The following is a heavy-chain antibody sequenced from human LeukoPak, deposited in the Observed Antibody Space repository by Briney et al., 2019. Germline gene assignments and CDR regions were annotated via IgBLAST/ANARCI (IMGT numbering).Heavy chain of an antibody. CDR1: GYTFTSYY. CDR2: INPSGGST. CDR3: ARDPDDYYDSSGYYPHY. V-gene: IGHV1-46*01. J-gene: IGHJ4*02. Sequence: GASVTVSCKASGYTFTSYYMHWVRQAPGQGLEWMGIINPSGGSTSYAQKFQGRVTMTRDTSTSTVYMELSSLRSEDTAVYYCARDPDDYYDSSGYYPHYWGQGTLVTVSS. D-gene: IGHD3-22*01.